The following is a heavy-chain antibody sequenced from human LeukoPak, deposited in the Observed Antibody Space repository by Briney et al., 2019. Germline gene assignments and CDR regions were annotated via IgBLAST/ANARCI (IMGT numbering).Heavy chain of an antibody. Sequence: ASVKVSCKASGYTFTDYYIHCVRPAPGQGLEWMGWIGPKNGDTHYAQKFQGRLTMTRDTSITTAFIELSRLTSDDTAVYYCVRDHASSYDYWGQGTLVTVSS. CDR3: VRDHASSYDY. D-gene: IGHD1-26*01. CDR2: IGPKNGDT. CDR1: GYTFTDYY. V-gene: IGHV1-2*02. J-gene: IGHJ4*02.